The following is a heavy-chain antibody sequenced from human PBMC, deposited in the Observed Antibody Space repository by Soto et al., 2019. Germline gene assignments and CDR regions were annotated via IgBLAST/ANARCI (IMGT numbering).Heavy chain of an antibody. Sequence: SETLSLTCNVSGGSVSSGSYYWSWIRQPPGKGLEWIGYIYYTGNPDYNPSLESRVTISKDTSRNQFSLKLSSVTAADTAVYYCARGSGGYYGSGTWFDHWGQGTLVPVSS. CDR1: GGSVSSGSYY. CDR3: ARGSGGYYGSGTWFDH. J-gene: IGHJ5*02. V-gene: IGHV4-61*01. CDR2: IYYTGNP. D-gene: IGHD3-10*01.